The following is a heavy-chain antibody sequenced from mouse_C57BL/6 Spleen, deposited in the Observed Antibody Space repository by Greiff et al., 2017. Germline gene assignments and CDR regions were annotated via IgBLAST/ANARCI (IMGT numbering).Heavy chain of an antibody. Sequence: EVKVVESGGGLVKPGGSLKLSCAASGFTFSDYGMHWVRQAPEKGLEWVAYISSGSSTIYYADTVKGRFTISRDNAKNTLFLQMTSLRSEDTAMYYCARNRPYDGAFDYWGQGTTLTVSS. CDR1: GFTFSDYG. V-gene: IGHV5-17*01. J-gene: IGHJ2*01. D-gene: IGHD2-14*01. CDR3: ARNRPYDGAFDY. CDR2: ISSGSSTI.